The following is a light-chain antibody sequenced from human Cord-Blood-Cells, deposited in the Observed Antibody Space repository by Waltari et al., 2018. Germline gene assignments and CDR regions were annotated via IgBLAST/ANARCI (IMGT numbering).Light chain of an antibody. J-gene: IGLJ1*01. V-gene: IGLV2-14*01. CDR3: SSYTSSSTYV. Sequence: QSALTQPPSVSGSPGQSITISCTGTSSHVVGYNYVPWYQQHPGNAPKLMIYEVSNRPSGVSNRFSGSKSGNTASLTISGLQAEDEADYYCSSYTSSSTYVFGTGTKVTVL. CDR1: SSHVVGYNY. CDR2: EVS.